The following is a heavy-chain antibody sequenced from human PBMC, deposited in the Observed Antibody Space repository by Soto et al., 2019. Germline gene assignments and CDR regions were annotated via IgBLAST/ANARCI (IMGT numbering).Heavy chain of an antibody. V-gene: IGHV1-69*12. J-gene: IGHJ6*02. Sequence: QVQLVQSGAEVKKPGSSVKVSCKASGGTFSSYAISWVRQAPGQGLEWMGGIIPIFGTANYAQKFQGRVTITANESTSTDYMELSSLRSEETVVYYCAGDDVDTALPYGMDVWGQGTTVTVSS. CDR1: GGTFSSYA. CDR2: IIPIFGTA. CDR3: AGDDVDTALPYGMDV. D-gene: IGHD5-18*01.